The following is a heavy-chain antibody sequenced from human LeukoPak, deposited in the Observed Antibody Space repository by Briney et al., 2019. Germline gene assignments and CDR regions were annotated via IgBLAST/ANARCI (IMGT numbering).Heavy chain of an antibody. CDR1: GFTFSSYW. V-gene: IGHV3-7*03. J-gene: IGHJ6*04. D-gene: IGHD2-15*01. CDR2: IKQDGSER. Sequence: GGSLRLSCAASGFTFSSYWMSWVRQAPGKGLEWVANIKQDGSERYYVDSVKGRFTISRDNAKNSLYLQVNSLRAEDTAVYYCARDECSGGSCYYYYYYGMDVWGKGTTVTVSS. CDR3: ARDECSGGSCYYYYYYGMDV.